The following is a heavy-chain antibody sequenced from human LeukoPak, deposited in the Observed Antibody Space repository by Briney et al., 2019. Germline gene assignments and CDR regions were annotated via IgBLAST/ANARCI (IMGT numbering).Heavy chain of an antibody. Sequence: GGSLRLSCAASGFTFSNIAMHWVRQAPGKGLEWVAVISYDGSNKYYTDSVKARFTISRDNAKNSVSLQMNSLRAEDTAVYYCARFLATWDRYYMDVWGKGTTVSVSS. J-gene: IGHJ6*03. CDR1: GFTFSNIA. V-gene: IGHV3-30-3*01. CDR2: ISYDGSNK. CDR3: ARFLATWDRYYMDV. D-gene: IGHD1-26*01.